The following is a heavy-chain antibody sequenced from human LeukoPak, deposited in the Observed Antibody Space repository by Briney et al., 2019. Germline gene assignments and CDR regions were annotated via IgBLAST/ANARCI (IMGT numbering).Heavy chain of an antibody. D-gene: IGHD5/OR15-5a*01. CDR2: IYYSGST. CDR1: GGSISSSSYY. V-gene: IGHV4-39*01. Sequence: PSETLSLTCTVSGGSISSSSYYWGWIRQPPGKGLEWIGSIYYSGSTYYNPSLKSRVTISVDTSKNQFPLKLSSVTAADTAVYYCARSPRGLGYFDYWGQGTLVTVSS. CDR3: ARSPRGLGYFDY. J-gene: IGHJ4*02.